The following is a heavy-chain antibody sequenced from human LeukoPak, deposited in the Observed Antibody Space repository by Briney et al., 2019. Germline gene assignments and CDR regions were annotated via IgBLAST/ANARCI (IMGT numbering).Heavy chain of an antibody. Sequence: KPGGSLRLSCAASGFTFISYSMNWVRQAPGKGLEWVSSISSGGSYMYYADSVKGRFTISRDNTKNSLYLQMNSLRAEDTAVYYCATSLQVVVDYWGQGTLVTVSS. V-gene: IGHV3-21*01. CDR2: ISSGGSYM. CDR1: GFTFISYS. D-gene: IGHD6-6*01. J-gene: IGHJ4*02. CDR3: ATSLQVVVDY.